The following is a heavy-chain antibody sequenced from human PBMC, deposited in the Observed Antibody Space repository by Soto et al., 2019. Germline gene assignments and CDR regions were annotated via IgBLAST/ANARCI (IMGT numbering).Heavy chain of an antibody. CDR1: GFTFSSYA. CDR3: AKVGTYYDILTGYSQYDY. V-gene: IGHV3-23*01. D-gene: IGHD3-9*01. J-gene: IGHJ4*02. Sequence: GGSLRLSCAASGFTFSSYAMSWVRQAPGKGLEWVSAISGSGGSTYYADSVKGRFTISRDNSKNTLYLQMNSLRAEDTAVYYCAKVGTYYDILTGYSQYDYWGQGTLVTVSS. CDR2: ISGSGGST.